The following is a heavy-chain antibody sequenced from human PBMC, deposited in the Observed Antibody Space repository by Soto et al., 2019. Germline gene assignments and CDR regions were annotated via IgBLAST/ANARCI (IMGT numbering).Heavy chain of an antibody. CDR1: GFTFSDYA. V-gene: IGHV3-49*03. CDR2: IRSKAYGGTT. J-gene: IGHJ4*02. D-gene: IGHD6-19*01. CDR3: TRARIPMSSGWIYFDY. Sequence: GGSLRLSCTASGFTFSDYAMSWFRQAPGKGLEWVGFIRSKAYGGTTEYAASVKGRFTISRDDSKSIAYLQMNSLKTEDTAVYYCTRARIPMSSGWIYFDYWCQGTLVTVSS.